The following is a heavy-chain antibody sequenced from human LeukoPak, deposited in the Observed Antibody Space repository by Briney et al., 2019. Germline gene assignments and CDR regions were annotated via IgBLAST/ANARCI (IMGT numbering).Heavy chain of an antibody. V-gene: IGHV4-61*01. CDR1: GGSVSSGSYY. CDR2: IYYSGSP. J-gene: IGHJ6*02. Sequence: PSETLSLTCTVSGGSVSSGSYYWRWIRQPPGKGLEWIGYIYYSGSPNYNPSLKSRVTISVDTSKNQFSLKLSPVTAADTAVYYCASLQWSGYYWNYYYGMDVWGQGTTVTVSS. CDR3: ASLQWSGYYWNYYYGMDV. D-gene: IGHD3-3*01.